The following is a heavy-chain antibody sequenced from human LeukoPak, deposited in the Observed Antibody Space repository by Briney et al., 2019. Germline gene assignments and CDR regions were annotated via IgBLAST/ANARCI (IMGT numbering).Heavy chain of an antibody. CDR1: GGSISSGGYS. CDR2: IYHSGST. CDR3: AQDHYDFWSGYYRHDAFDI. D-gene: IGHD3-3*01. Sequence: SETLSLTCAVSGGSISSGGYSWSWIRQPPGKGLEWIGYIYHSGSTYYNPSLKSRVTISVDTSKNQFSLKLSSVTAADTAVYYCAQDHYDFWSGYYRHDAFDIWGQGTMVTVSS. J-gene: IGHJ3*02. V-gene: IGHV4-30-2*01.